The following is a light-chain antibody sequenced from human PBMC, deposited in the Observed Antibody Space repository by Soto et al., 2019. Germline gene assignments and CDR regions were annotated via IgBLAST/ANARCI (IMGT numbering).Light chain of an antibody. J-gene: IGKJ4*01. V-gene: IGKV1-33*01. CDR3: QQYDNLPSLT. CDR1: QDISNY. CDR2: DAS. Sequence: DIPMTQSPSSLSASVGDRVTITCQASQDISNYLNWYQQKPGKAPKLLIYDASNLETGVPSRFSGGGSGTDFTFTISSLQPEDIATHYCQQYDNLPSLTFGGGTKEEIK.